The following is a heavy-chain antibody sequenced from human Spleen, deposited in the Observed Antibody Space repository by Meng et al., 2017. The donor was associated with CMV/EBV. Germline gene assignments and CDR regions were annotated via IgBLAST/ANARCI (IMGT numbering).Heavy chain of an antibody. J-gene: IGHJ4*02. CDR2: INPNSGGT. V-gene: IGHV1-2*02. CDR3: ASGCSSASCFGYFDY. Sequence: SGYTFTRYYIHWVRQAPGQGLEWMGWINPNSGGTNYAQKFQGRVTMTRDTSINTAYMELSRLTSDDTAVYYCASGCSSASCFGYFDYWGQGTLVTVSS. CDR1: GYTFTRYY. D-gene: IGHD2-2*01.